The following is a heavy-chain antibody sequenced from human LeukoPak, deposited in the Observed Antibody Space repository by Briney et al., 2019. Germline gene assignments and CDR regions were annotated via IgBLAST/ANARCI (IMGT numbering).Heavy chain of an antibody. CDR1: GFTFSSYD. Sequence: PGGSLRLSCAASGFTFSSYDMSWVRQAPGKGLEWVSPISGSGGITYYPDSEKGRFTVSRDNSKNTLYLQMNSLRAEDTAIYYCAKRLPFYYDYWGQGILVTVSS. CDR3: AKRLPFYYDY. D-gene: IGHD5-18*01. J-gene: IGHJ4*02. V-gene: IGHV3-23*01. CDR2: ISGSGGIT.